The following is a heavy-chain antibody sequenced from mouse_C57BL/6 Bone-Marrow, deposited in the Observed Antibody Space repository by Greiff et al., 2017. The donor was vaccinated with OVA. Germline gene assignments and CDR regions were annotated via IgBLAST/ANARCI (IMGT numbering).Heavy chain of an antibody. CDR3: ARMYYGSSLLDY. Sequence: VQRVESGAELAKPGASVKLSCKASGYTFTSYWMHWVKQRPGQGLEWIGYINPSSGYTKYNQKFKDKATLTADKSSSTAYMQLSSLTYEDSAVYYCARMYYGSSLLDYWGQGTTLTVSS. CDR1: GYTFTSYW. J-gene: IGHJ2*01. V-gene: IGHV1-7*01. CDR2: INPSSGYT. D-gene: IGHD1-1*01.